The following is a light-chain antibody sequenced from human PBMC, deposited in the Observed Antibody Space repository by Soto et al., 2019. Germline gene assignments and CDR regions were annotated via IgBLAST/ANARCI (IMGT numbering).Light chain of an antibody. CDR1: SSDVGTYKY. V-gene: IGLV2-14*01. CDR3: CSYTTTTSYV. CDR2: DVN. J-gene: IGLJ1*01. Sequence: QSALTQPASVSGSPGQSITISCTGTSSDVGTYKYVSWYQQHPGKAPKLMIYDVNNRPSGISDRFSGSKSGNTASLTISGLQAEDEADYYCCSYTTTTSYVFGTGTQLTVL.